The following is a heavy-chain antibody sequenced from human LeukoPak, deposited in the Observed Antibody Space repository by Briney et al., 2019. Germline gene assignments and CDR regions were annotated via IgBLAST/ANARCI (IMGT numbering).Heavy chain of an antibody. J-gene: IGHJ4*02. Sequence: GASVKVSCKASGGTFSSYAISWVRQAPGQGLEWMGIINPSGGSTSYAQKFQGRVTMTRGTSTSTVYMELSSLRSEDTAVYYCARGGPSDALDYWGQGTLVTVSS. CDR1: GGTFSSYA. CDR2: INPSGGST. V-gene: IGHV1-46*01. CDR3: ARGGPSDALDY.